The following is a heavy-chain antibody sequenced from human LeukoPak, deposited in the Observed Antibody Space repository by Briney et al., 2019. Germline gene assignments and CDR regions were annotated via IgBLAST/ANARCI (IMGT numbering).Heavy chain of an antibody. CDR3: AKDQDGSGSYYHGNQDY. D-gene: IGHD3-10*01. V-gene: IGHV1-69*05. CDR1: GGTFSSYA. J-gene: IGHJ4*02. CDR2: IIPIFGTA. Sequence: ASVKVSCKASGGTFSSYAISWVRQAPGQGLEWMGGIIPIFGTANYAQKFQGRVTITTDESTSTAYMELSSLRSEDTAVYYCAKDQDGSGSYYHGNQDYWGQGTLVTVSS.